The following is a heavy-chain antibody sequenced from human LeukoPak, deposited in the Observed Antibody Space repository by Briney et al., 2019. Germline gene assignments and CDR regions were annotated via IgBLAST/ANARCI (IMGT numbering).Heavy chain of an antibody. CDR1: GHTFTGYY. CDR2: INPNSGGT. J-gene: IGHJ4*02. V-gene: IGHV1-2*02. CDR3: ARDPLQWLVQYYFDY. D-gene: IGHD6-19*01. Sequence: GASVKVSCKASGHTFTGYYMHWVRQAPGQGLGWMGWINPNSGGTNYAQKFQGRVTMTRDTSISTAYMELSRLRSDDTAVYYCARDPLQWLVQYYFDYWGQGTLVTVSS.